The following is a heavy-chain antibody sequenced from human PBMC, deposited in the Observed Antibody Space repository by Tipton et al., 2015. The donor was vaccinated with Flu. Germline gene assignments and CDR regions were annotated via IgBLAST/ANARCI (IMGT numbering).Heavy chain of an antibody. CDR1: GGSISGSISS. CDR3: SRESPPDV. V-gene: IGHV4-30-2*01. J-gene: IGHJ6*02. Sequence: SLTCTVSGGSISGSISSWTWIRQPPGKGLEWIGDIYHSGTTYYNPSLKSRVTMSVDKSKNQFSLKLNSVTAADTAVYYCSRESPPDVWGQGTTVTVSS. CDR2: IYHSGTT.